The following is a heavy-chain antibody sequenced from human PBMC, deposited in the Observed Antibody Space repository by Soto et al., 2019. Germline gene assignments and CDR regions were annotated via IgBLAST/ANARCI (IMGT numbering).Heavy chain of an antibody. J-gene: IGHJ6*02. Sequence: SETLSLNCAVYGGSFSGYYWSWIRQPPGKGLEWIGEINHSGSTNYNPSLKSRVTISVDTSKNQFSLKLSSVTAADTAVYYCARVPCGGDCYYYYYGMDVWGQGTTVTVSS. V-gene: IGHV4-34*01. CDR3: ARVPCGGDCYYYYYGMDV. D-gene: IGHD2-21*02. CDR2: INHSGST. CDR1: GGSFSGYY.